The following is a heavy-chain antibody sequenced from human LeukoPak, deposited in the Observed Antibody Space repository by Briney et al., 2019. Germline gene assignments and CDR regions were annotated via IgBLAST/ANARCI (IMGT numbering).Heavy chain of an antibody. CDR2: INSDGSRT. D-gene: IGHD6-19*01. V-gene: IGHV3-74*01. CDR3: ARVISVAGYDY. CDR1: GFTFSSYW. Sequence: GGSLRLSCAASGFTFSSYWMHWVRQAPGKGLVWVSRINSDGSRTSYADSVKGRFTISRDNAKNTLYLQMNSLRAEDTAVYYCARVISVAGYDYWGQGTLVTVSS. J-gene: IGHJ4*02.